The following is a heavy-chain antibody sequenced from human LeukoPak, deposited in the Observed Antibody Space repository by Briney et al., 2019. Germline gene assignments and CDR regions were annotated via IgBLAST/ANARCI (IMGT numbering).Heavy chain of an antibody. CDR1: GGSIGSYY. D-gene: IGHD5-12*01. CDR3: ARRAPVDIVATTPFYYYGMDV. CDR2: IYYSGST. J-gene: IGHJ6*02. V-gene: IGHV4-59*01. Sequence: PSETLSLTCTVSGGSIGSYYWSWIRQPPGKGLEWIGYIYYSGSTNYNPSLKSRVTISVDTSKNQFSLKLSSVTAADTAVYYCARRAPVDIVATTPFYYYGMDVWGQGTTVTVSS.